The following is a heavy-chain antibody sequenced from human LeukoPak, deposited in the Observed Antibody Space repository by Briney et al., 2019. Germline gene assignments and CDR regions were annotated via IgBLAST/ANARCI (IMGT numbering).Heavy chain of an antibody. Sequence: PGGSLRLSCAASGFTFSNHAMSWVSQAPGKGLQWVAVISGGGRTTEYEDFVKGRFTISRDNSKNTLSLQMNSLTVEDTAIYFCAKNVVVKRYIDFWGQGTLVTVSP. CDR2: ISGGGRTT. CDR1: GFTFSNHA. D-gene: IGHD2-15*01. V-gene: IGHV3-23*01. CDR3: AKNVVVKRYIDF. J-gene: IGHJ4*02.